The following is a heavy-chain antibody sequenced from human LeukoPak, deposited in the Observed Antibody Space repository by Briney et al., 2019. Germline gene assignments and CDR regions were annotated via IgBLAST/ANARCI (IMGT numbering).Heavy chain of an antibody. D-gene: IGHD2-2*01. V-gene: IGHV1-18*04. Sequence: ASVKVSCKASGYTFTSYGINWVRQAPGQGLEWMGWISAYNGNTNYAQKLQGRVTMTTDTSTSTAYMELRSLRSDDTAVYYCARGVDDEIVVVPAAMPFGYWGQGTLVTVSS. CDR1: GYTFTSYG. CDR2: ISAYNGNT. CDR3: ARGVDDEIVVVPAAMPFGY. J-gene: IGHJ4*02.